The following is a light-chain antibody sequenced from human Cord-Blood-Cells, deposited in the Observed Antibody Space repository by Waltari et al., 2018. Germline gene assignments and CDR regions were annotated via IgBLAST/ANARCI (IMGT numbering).Light chain of an antibody. CDR3: SSYTSSSPL. CDR2: DVS. J-gene: IGLJ3*02. Sequence: QSALTQPASVSGSPGQSITISCTGTSSDVGGYNYVPWYQQHPGKAPNLIIYDVSNRPSGVSNRFSGSKSGNTASLTISGLQAEDEADYYCSSYTSSSPLFGGGTKLTVL. V-gene: IGLV2-14*01. CDR1: SSDVGGYNY.